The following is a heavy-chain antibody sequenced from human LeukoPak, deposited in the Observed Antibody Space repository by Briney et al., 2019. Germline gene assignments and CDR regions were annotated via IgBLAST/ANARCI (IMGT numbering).Heavy chain of an antibody. D-gene: IGHD3-10*01. CDR1: GFTFSHYS. CDR3: ARGLYGSGKYYFDY. V-gene: IGHV3-48*01. Sequence: PGGSLRLSCAASGFTFSHYSINWVRQAPGKGLEWVSYISSSSSTIYYADSVKGRFTISRDNAKSSLYLQMNSLRAEDTAVYYRARGLYGSGKYYFDYWGQGTLVTVSS. J-gene: IGHJ4*02. CDR2: ISSSSSTI.